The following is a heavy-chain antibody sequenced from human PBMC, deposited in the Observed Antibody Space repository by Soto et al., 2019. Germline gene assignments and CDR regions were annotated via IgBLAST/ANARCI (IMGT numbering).Heavy chain of an antibody. V-gene: IGHV1-24*01. D-gene: IGHD5-12*01. CDR2: FDPEDGET. Sequence: EASVKVSCKVSGYTLTELSMHWVRQAPGKGLEWMGGFDPEDGETIYAQKFQGRVTITRDTSASTAYMELSSLRSEDTAVYYCARGVDRNWFDPWGQGTLVTVSS. J-gene: IGHJ5*02. CDR3: ARGVDRNWFDP. CDR1: GYTLTELS.